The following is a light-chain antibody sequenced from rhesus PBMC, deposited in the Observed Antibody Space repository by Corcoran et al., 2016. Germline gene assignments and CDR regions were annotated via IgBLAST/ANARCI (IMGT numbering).Light chain of an antibody. CDR1: RSDIGRYNY. CDR2: KVY. J-gene: IGLJ1*01. CDR3: SSLDASYTYV. V-gene: IGLV2-11*01. Sequence: QSAPIQSPSLSGSLGQSVTISCTGTRSDIGRYNYVSWYRQQPGTTTKLLIYKVYKRGSGVSDRFSGSKSVNTASLTISGLQPEDEAYYYCSSLDASYTYVFGTGTRLTVL.